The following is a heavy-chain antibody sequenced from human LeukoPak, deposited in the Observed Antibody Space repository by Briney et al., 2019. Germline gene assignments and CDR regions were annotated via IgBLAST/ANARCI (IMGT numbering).Heavy chain of an antibody. CDR3: VRHDGRGGATMGAFDS. J-gene: IGHJ5*01. CDR1: AGSFISSSHH. V-gene: IGHV4-39*01. Sequence: SETLSLTCTVSAGSFISSSHHWGWIRQSPGKGLEWIGTVYYGRTTYYNPSLDGRVTISLDTSANHFSQQLNSVTAADTAVYYCVRHDGRGGATMGAFDSWGQGSLVTVSS. D-gene: IGHD5-12*01. CDR2: VYYGRTT.